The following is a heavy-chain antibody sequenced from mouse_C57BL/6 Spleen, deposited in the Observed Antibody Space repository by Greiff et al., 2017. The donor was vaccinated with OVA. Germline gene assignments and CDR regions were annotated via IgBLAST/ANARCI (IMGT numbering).Heavy chain of an antibody. CDR1: GYSFTGYY. CDR2: INPSTGGT. Sequence: VQLQQSGPELVKPGASVKISCKASGYSFTGYYMNWVKQSPEKSLEWIGEINPSTGGTTYNQKFKAKATLTVDKSSSTAYMQLKSLTSEDSAVYYCARGVLYYYGSSSFDYWGQGTTLTVSS. D-gene: IGHD1-1*01. CDR3: ARGVLYYYGSSSFDY. V-gene: IGHV1-42*01. J-gene: IGHJ2*01.